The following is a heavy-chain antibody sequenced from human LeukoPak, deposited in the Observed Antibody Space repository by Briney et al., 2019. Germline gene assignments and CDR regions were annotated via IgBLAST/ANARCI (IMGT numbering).Heavy chain of an antibody. CDR3: ARTWIQLPYYYYYMDV. CDR2: IYTSGST. D-gene: IGHD5-18*01. Sequence: SEILSLTCTVSGGSISSGSYYWSWIRQPAGKGLEWIGRIYTSGSTNYNPSLKSRVTISVDTSKNQFSLKLSSVTAADTAVYYCARTWIQLPYYYYYMDVWGKGTTVTVSS. V-gene: IGHV4-61*02. J-gene: IGHJ6*03. CDR1: GGSISSGSYY.